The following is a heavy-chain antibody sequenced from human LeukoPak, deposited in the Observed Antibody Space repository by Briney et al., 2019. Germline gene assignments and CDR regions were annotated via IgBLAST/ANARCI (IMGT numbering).Heavy chain of an antibody. CDR1: GYSISSGYY. CDR2: IYHSGSN. V-gene: IGHV4-38-2*01. Sequence: PSETLSLTCAVSGYSISSGYYWGWIRQPPGKGLEWIGSIYHSGSNYYNPSLKSRVTISVDTSKNQFSLKLSSVTAADTAVYYCARGYCSSTSCRRYNWFDPWGQGTLVTVSS. J-gene: IGHJ5*02. CDR3: ARGYCSSTSCRRYNWFDP. D-gene: IGHD2-2*01.